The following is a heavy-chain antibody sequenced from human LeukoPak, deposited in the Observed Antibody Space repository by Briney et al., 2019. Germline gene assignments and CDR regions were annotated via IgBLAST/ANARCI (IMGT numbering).Heavy chain of an antibody. J-gene: IGHJ6*03. Sequence: GGSLRLSCAASGFTFSTSVIHWVRQASGKGLEWVGHIRGKPNNYATAYAASVKGRFTISRDDSKNMAYLQMISLKTEDTAVYYCTATESHRDYDFFPGYYRGRSYYYPMDVWGKGTSVTISS. CDR2: IRGKPNNYAT. D-gene: IGHD3-9*01. CDR1: GFTFSTSV. V-gene: IGHV3-73*01. CDR3: TATESHRDYDFFPGYYRGRSYYYPMDV.